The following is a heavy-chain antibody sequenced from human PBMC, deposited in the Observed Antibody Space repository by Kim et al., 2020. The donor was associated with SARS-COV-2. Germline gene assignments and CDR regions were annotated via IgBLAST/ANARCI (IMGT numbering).Heavy chain of an antibody. J-gene: IGHJ4*02. Sequence: GGSLRLSCAASGFTFSSYSMNWVRQAPGKGLEWVSSISSSSSYIYYADSVKGRFTISRDNAKNSLYLQMNSLRAEDTAVYYCARGGRRFLEWLLSSAFDYWGQGTLVTVSS. CDR1: GFTFSSYS. CDR3: ARGGRRFLEWLLSSAFDY. V-gene: IGHV3-21*01. CDR2: ISSSSSYI. D-gene: IGHD3-3*01.